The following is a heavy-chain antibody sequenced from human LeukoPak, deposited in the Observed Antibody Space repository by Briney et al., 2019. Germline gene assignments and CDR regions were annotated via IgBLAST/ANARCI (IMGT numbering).Heavy chain of an antibody. J-gene: IGHJ6*03. D-gene: IGHD4-17*01. V-gene: IGHV4-4*09. CDR1: GGSISSYY. CDR2: IYSSGST. CDR3: ASTTTTYYSYFYYYMGV. Sequence: SETLSLTCTVSGGSISSYYWSWIRQPPGKGLEWIGYIYSSGSTNYNPSLNSRVTISVDTSKNQFSLKLTSVTAADTAVYYCASTTTTYYSYFYYYMGVWGKGTTVTVSS.